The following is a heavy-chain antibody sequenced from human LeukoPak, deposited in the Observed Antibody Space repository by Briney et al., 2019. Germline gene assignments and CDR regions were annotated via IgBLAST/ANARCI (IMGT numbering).Heavy chain of an antibody. CDR2: IYTSGST. CDR3: ARDKKDSGSYYSAY. Sequence: SETLSLTCTVSGGSFSSYYWSWIRQPAGKGLEWIGRIYTSGSTNYNPSLKSRVTMSVDTSKNQFSLKLSSVTAADTAVYYCARDKKDSGSYYSAYWGQGTLVTVSS. J-gene: IGHJ4*02. D-gene: IGHD1-26*01. V-gene: IGHV4-4*07. CDR1: GGSFSSYY.